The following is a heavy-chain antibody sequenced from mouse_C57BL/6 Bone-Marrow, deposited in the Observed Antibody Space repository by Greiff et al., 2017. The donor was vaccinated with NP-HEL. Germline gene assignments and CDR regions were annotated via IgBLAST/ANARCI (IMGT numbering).Heavy chain of an antibody. D-gene: IGHD1-1*01. V-gene: IGHV1-74*01. J-gene: IGHJ3*01. CDR1: GYTFTSYW. CDR2: IHPSDSDT. CDR3: AIRTTVPWFAY. Sequence: VQLQRPGAELVKPGASVKVSCKASGYTFTSYWMHWVKQRPGQGLEWIGRIHPSDSDTNYNQKFKGKATLTVDKSSSTAYMQLSSLTSEDSAVYYCAIRTTVPWFAYWGQGTLVTVSA.